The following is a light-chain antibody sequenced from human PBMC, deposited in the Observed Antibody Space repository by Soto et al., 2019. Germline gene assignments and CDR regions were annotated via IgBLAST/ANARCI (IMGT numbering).Light chain of an antibody. CDR1: QSIGSNY. Sequence: EIVLTQTPGTLSLTLGERATLSCRASQSIGSNYLAWYQQKPGQAPRLLIYIASSRATGIPDRFSGSGSGTDFTLTISRMEPEDFAVYYCQQYGSSPWTFGQGTKVEI. CDR2: IAS. V-gene: IGKV3-20*01. J-gene: IGKJ1*01. CDR3: QQYGSSPWT.